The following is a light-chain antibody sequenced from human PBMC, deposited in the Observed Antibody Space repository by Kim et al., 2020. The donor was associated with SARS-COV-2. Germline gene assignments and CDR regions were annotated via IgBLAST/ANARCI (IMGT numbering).Light chain of an antibody. V-gene: IGLV2-14*01. CDR2: EVS. CDR1: SSDVGGYNY. J-gene: IGLJ1*01. Sequence: QTALTQPASVSGSPGQWITISCTGTSSDVGGYNYVSWYQQHPGKAPKLMIYEVSNRPSGVSNRFCGFKSGNTASLTISGLQAEDEADYYCSSYTSNSTLVFGTGTKVTVL. CDR3: SSYTSNSTLV.